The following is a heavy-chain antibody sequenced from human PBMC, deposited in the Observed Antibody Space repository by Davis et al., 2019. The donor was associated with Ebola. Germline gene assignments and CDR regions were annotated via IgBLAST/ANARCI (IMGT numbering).Heavy chain of an antibody. V-gene: IGHV4-39*01. J-gene: IGHJ6*04. CDR2: IIHSGST. Sequence: SETLSLTCTVSGGSISSSSYYWGWIRQPPGKGLEWIGEIIHSGSTNYNPSLKSRVTISVDTSKNQFSLKLSSVTAADTAVYYCARHTYMVRGVIYYYYGMDVWGKGTTVTVSS. D-gene: IGHD3-10*01. CDR3: ARHTYMVRGVIYYYYGMDV. CDR1: GGSISSSSYY.